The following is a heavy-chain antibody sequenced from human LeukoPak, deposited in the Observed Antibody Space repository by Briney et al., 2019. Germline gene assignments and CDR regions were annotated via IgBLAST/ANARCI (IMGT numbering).Heavy chain of an antibody. V-gene: IGHV3-7*01. Sequence: GGSLRLSCAGSGLTFSDFWMTWVRQTPGKGLEWVANIKEDGTEKNLVDSVKGRFTISRGNTKNLLFLEMNNLRGDDTAIYYCVRESRPGGAMGLYHNLDYWGQGTLVAVSS. D-gene: IGHD1-1*01. CDR2: IKEDGTEK. CDR1: GLTFSDFW. CDR3: VRESRPGGAMGLYHNLDY. J-gene: IGHJ4*02.